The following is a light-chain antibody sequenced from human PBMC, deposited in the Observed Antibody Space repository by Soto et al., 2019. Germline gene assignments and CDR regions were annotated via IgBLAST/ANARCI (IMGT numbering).Light chain of an antibody. V-gene: IGLV2-14*01. CDR2: DVV. Sequence: QSALTQPASVSGSPGQSITISCTGTSSDVGGYNYVSWYQQHPGKAPKLMIYDVVNRPSGVSNRFSGSKSGNTASLTISGLQAEDEADYYCCSYATSSPVVFGGGTQLTVL. CDR3: CSYATSSPVV. J-gene: IGLJ2*01. CDR1: SSDVGGYNY.